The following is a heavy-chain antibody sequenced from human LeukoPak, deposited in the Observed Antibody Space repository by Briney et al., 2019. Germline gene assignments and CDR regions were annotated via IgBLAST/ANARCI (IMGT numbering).Heavy chain of an antibody. CDR2: IDSDGSST. V-gene: IGHV3-74*01. D-gene: IGHD3-9*01. J-gene: IGHJ3*01. CDR3: ARGGFDHAFDV. Sequence: PGGSLRLSCAASGFTLSPYWMHWVRQGPGKGLVWVARIDSDGSSTIYADSVKGRLTISRDNARNTLYLQIDSLRAEDTAVYYCARGGFDHAFDVWGQGTMVTVSS. CDR1: GFTLSPYW.